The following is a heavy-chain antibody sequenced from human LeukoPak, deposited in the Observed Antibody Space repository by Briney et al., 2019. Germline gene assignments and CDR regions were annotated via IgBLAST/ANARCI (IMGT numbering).Heavy chain of an antibody. Sequence: GESLKISCKGSGYSFISYWIGWVRQMPGKGLEWMGIIYPYDSNTRYSASFQGQVTISADKSMSTAYLQWSSLKASDTAIYYCARRGYNNPYDYWGQGTLVTVSS. CDR3: ARRGYNNPYDY. V-gene: IGHV5-51*01. CDR2: IYPYDSNT. D-gene: IGHD5-18*01. J-gene: IGHJ4*02. CDR1: GYSFISYW.